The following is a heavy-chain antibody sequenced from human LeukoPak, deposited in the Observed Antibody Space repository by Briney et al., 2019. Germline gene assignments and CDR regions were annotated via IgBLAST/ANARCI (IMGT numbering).Heavy chain of an antibody. V-gene: IGHV1-46*01. CDR1: GYTFTSYY. D-gene: IGHD2-2*01. CDR2: INPSGGST. J-gene: IGHJ5*02. Sequence: ASVKVSCKASGYTFTSYYMHWVRQAPGQGLEWMGIINPSGGSTSYAQKFQGRVTMTRDTSTSTVYMELSSLRSEDTAVYYCARDCSSTSCLNWFDPWGQGTLVTVSS. CDR3: ARDCSSTSCLNWFDP.